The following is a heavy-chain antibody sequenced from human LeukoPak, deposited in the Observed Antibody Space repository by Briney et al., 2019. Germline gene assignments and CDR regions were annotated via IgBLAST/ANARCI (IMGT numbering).Heavy chain of an antibody. CDR1: GGSISSYY. CDR3: ARSQDYYGSGSYYRGYNWFDP. D-gene: IGHD3-10*01. Sequence: SETLSLTCTVSGGSISSYYWSWIRQPAGKGLEWIGRIYTSGSTNYNPSLKSRATMSVDTSKNQFSLKLSSVTAADTAVYYCARSQDYYGSGSYYRGYNWFDPWGQGTLVTVSS. CDR2: IYTSGST. J-gene: IGHJ5*02. V-gene: IGHV4-4*07.